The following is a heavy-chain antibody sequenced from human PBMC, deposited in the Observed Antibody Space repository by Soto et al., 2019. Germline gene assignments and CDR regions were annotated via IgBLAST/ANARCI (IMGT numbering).Heavy chain of an antibody. CDR3: AKTITMVPGVIRTASFDY. CDR1: GFTFDDYA. CDR2: ISWNSGSI. Sequence: LSCAASGFTFDDYAMHWVRQAPGKGLEWVSGISWNSGSIGYADSVKGRFTISRDNAKNSLYLQMNSLRAEDTALYYCAKTITMVPGVIRTASFDYCGQGALVTVYS. D-gene: IGHD3-10*01. J-gene: IGHJ4*02. V-gene: IGHV3-9*01.